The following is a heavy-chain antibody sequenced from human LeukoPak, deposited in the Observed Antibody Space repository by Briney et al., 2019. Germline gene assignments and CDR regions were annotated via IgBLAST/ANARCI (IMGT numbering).Heavy chain of an antibody. CDR2: ISWNSGSI. V-gene: IGHV3-9*01. Sequence: GGSLRLSCAASGFNFDDYAMHWVRQAPGKGLEWVSGISWNSGSIGYADSVRGRFTISRDNAKNSLYLQMSSLRAEDTALYYCAKDALYDSRDYFDCWGQGTLVTVSS. D-gene: IGHD3-22*01. J-gene: IGHJ4*02. CDR1: GFNFDDYA. CDR3: AKDALYDSRDYFDC.